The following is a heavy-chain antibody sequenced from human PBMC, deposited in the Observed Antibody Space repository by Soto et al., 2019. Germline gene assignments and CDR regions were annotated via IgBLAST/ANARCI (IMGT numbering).Heavy chain of an antibody. J-gene: IGHJ6*02. Sequence: GGSLRLSCAASGFTFSSYAMHWVRQAPGKGLEWVAVISYDGSNKYYADSVKGRFTISRDNSKNTLYLQMNSLRAEDTAVYYCARDPWRGLTDYYYYYYGMDVWGQGTTVTVSS. CDR1: GFTFSSYA. CDR3: ARDPWRGLTDYYYYYYGMDV. V-gene: IGHV3-30-3*01. CDR2: ISYDGSNK. D-gene: IGHD1-26*01.